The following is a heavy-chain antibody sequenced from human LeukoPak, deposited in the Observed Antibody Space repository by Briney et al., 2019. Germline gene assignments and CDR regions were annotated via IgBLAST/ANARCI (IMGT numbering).Heavy chain of an antibody. J-gene: IGHJ3*02. Sequence: PGGSLRPSCAASGFTFSSYAMSWVRQAPGKGLEWVSGISGSGGSTYYADSVKGRFTISRDNSRNTLYLQMNSLRAEDTAVYYCAKSDILTGSYAFDIWGQGTMVTVSS. CDR1: GFTFSSYA. D-gene: IGHD3-9*01. CDR2: ISGSGGST. CDR3: AKSDILTGSYAFDI. V-gene: IGHV3-23*01.